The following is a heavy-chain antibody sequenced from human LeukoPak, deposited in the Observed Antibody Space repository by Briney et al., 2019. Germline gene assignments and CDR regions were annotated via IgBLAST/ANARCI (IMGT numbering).Heavy chain of an antibody. Sequence: ASVKVSCKASGYTFTGYYMHWVRQAPGQGLEWMGWINPNSGGTNYAQRFQGRVTMTRDTSISIAYMELSRLRSDDTAVYYCAREDGSSWPNFDYWGQGTLVTVSS. J-gene: IGHJ4*02. V-gene: IGHV1-2*02. D-gene: IGHD6-13*01. CDR3: AREDGSSWPNFDY. CDR2: INPNSGGT. CDR1: GYTFTGYY.